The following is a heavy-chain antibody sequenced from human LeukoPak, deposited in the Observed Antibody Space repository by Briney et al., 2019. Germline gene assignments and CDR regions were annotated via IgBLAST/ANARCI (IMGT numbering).Heavy chain of an antibody. J-gene: IGHJ3*02. CDR3: ARDGGYYDSSGYWGPHDAFDI. D-gene: IGHD3-22*01. CDR2: INPNSGGT. V-gene: IGHV1-2*02. CDR1: GYTFTGYY. Sequence: GASVKVSCKASGYTFTGYYMHWVRQAPGQGPEWMGWINPNSGGTNYAQKFQGRVTMTRDTSISTAYMELSRLRSDDTAVYYCARDGGYYDSSGYWGPHDAFDIWGQGTMVTVSS.